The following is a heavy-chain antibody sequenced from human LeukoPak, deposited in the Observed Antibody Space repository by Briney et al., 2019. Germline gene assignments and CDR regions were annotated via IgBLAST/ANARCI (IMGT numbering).Heavy chain of an antibody. V-gene: IGHV3-9*01. CDR1: GFTFDDYA. CDR2: ISWDRGSI. Sequence: GGSLRLSCAAAGFTFDDYAMHWVRHAPGKGLGWVSGISWDRGSIIYADCVKGRFTISRDNAKNSLYLQMNSLRAEDTALYYCAKDSSAEVGATIDDRFDYWGQGTLVTVSS. CDR3: AKDSSAEVGATIDDRFDY. D-gene: IGHD1-26*01. J-gene: IGHJ4*02.